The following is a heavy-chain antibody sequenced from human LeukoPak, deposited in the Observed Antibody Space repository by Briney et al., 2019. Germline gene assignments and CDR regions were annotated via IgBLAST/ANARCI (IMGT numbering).Heavy chain of an antibody. V-gene: IGHV4-39*01. J-gene: IGHJ4*02. CDR2: IYYSGST. CDR3: ARPRTSGLETYYFDY. CDR1: GGSISSSSYY. D-gene: IGHD2-15*01. Sequence: SETLSLTCTVSGGSISSSSYYWGWIRQPPGKGLEWIGSIYYSGSTYYNPSLKSRVTISVDTSKDQFSLKLSSVTAADTAVYYCARPRTSGLETYYFDYWGQGTLVTVSS.